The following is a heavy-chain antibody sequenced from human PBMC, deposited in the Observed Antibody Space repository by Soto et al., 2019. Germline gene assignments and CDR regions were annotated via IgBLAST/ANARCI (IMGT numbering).Heavy chain of an antibody. J-gene: IGHJ4*02. CDR3: ARSLNYYDDDDYQRSFYLDY. CDR2: ISSSGRTI. Sequence: EVQLVESGGGLVQPGGSLRLSCTASGFLFSAYSMNWVRQAPGKGLEWVSYISSSGRTIDYTDSVKGRFTVSRDSAKNSLHLQMNGLRDEDTAVYYCARSLNYYDDDDYQRSFYLDYWGQGALVTVSS. CDR1: GFLFSAYS. V-gene: IGHV3-48*02. D-gene: IGHD3-22*01.